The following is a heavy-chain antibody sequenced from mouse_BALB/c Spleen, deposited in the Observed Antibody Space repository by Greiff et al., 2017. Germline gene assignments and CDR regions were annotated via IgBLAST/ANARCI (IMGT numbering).Heavy chain of an antibody. V-gene: IGHV5-4*02. CDR1: GFTFSDYY. CDR3: ASQLGSYAMDY. J-gene: IGHJ4*01. CDR2: ISDGGSYT. D-gene: IGHD4-1*02. Sequence: EVKLVESGGGLVKPGGSLKLSCAASGFTFSDYYMYWVRQTPEKRLEWVATISDGGSYTYYPDSVKGRFTISRDNAKNNLYLQMSSLKSEDTAMYYCASQLGSYAMDYWGQGTSVTVAS.